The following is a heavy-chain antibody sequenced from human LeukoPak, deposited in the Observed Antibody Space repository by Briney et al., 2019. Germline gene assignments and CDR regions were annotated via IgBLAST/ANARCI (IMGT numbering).Heavy chain of an antibody. D-gene: IGHD4-17*01. Sequence: GGSLRLSCVASGFSFSNYEMNWVRQAPGKGLEWVSYISSSSSTIYYADSVKGRFTISRDNAKNSLYLQMNSLRAEDTAVYYCARDWVQGGFRTTVTLLDYWGQGTLVTVSS. CDR1: GFSFSNYE. CDR3: ARDWVQGGFRTTVTLLDY. V-gene: IGHV3-48*01. J-gene: IGHJ4*02. CDR2: ISSSSSTI.